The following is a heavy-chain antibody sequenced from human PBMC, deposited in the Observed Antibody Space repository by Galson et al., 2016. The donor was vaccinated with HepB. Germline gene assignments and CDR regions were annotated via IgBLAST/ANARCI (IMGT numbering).Heavy chain of an antibody. CDR3: ARDLGAARPFGYYALDV. Sequence: SLRLSCAVSGFTFSRYSMNWVRQAPGLGLEWVSYISSGSGNIYYADSVKGRFTISRDNAKNSLFLQMNSLRDEDTAVYYCARDLGAARPFGYYALDVWGQGTTVTVSS. D-gene: IGHD6-6*01. CDR2: ISSGSGNI. CDR1: GFTFSRYS. V-gene: IGHV3-48*02. J-gene: IGHJ6*02.